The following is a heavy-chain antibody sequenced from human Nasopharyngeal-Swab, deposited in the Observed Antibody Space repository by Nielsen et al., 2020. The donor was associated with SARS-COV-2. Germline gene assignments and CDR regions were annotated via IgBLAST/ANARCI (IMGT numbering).Heavy chain of an antibody. CDR3: TTDFYFDY. CDR2: IGDKDHNYAT. J-gene: IGHJ4*02. Sequence: GESLKISCAASGFIFSASAIHWVRQASGKGLEWVGRIGDKDHNYATTYGASVQGRFIIPRDDSKNTAFLQMDSLKTEDTALYYCTTDFYFDYWGQGTLVTVSS. CDR1: GFIFSASA. V-gene: IGHV3-73*01.